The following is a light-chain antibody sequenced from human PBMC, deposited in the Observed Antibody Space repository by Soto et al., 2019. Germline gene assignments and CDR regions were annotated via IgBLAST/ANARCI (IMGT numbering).Light chain of an antibody. CDR3: MQALQKGIT. CDR2: LGS. V-gene: IGKV2-28*01. J-gene: IGKJ5*01. Sequence: DIVMTQSPLSLPVTPGEPASISCRSSQSLLHSNGYNYLDRYLQKPGQSPQLLIYLGSNRASGVPDRFSGSGSGTDFTLKISRVEAEDVGVYYCMQALQKGITFGQGTRLEIK. CDR1: QSLLHSNGYNY.